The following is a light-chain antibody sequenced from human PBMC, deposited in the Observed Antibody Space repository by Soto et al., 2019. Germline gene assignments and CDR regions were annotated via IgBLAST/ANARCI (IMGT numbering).Light chain of an antibody. Sequence: DIVLTQSPLSLPVTPGEPASISCRSSRSLLHSNGHHFLDWYLQKPGQSPQLLIYLGSNRASGVPDRFSGSGSGTDFTLKISRVEAEDVGVYYCMQTLQPPWTFGQGTKVEIK. CDR1: RSLLHSNGHHF. J-gene: IGKJ1*01. CDR2: LGS. CDR3: MQTLQPPWT. V-gene: IGKV2-28*01.